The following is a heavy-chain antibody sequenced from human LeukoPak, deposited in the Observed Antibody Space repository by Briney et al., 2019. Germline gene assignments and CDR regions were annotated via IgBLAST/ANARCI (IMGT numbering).Heavy chain of an antibody. CDR2: ITDSGNT. CDR3: ARVIRAEENPTFDI. J-gene: IGHJ3*02. V-gene: IGHV4-34*01. Sequence: SETLSLTCAVYGVSFSGYYWSWVRQPPGKGLEWIGEITDSGNTNYNPSLKSRVTISLDTSKNQFSLKLSSVTAADTAVFYCARVIRAEENPTFDIWGQGTMVTVSS. CDR1: GVSFSGYY.